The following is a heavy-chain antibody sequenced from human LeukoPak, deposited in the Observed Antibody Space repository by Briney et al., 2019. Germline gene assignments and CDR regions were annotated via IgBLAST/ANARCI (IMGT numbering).Heavy chain of an antibody. D-gene: IGHD3-3*01. CDR2: IYYSGST. V-gene: IGHV4-39*01. CDR1: GGSISSSSYY. CDR3: ARPQFLERRYFDL. J-gene: IGHJ2*01. Sequence: SETLSLTCTVSGGSISSSSYYWGWIRQPPGKGLEGIGSIYYSGSTYHNPSLKSRVTISVDTSKNQFSLKLSSVTAADTAVYYCARPQFLERRYFDLWGRGTLVTVSS.